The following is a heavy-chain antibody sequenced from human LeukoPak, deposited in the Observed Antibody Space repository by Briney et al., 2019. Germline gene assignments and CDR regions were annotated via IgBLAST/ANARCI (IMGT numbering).Heavy chain of an antibody. CDR2: INPNSGGT. D-gene: IGHD2-2*02. V-gene: IGHV1-2*02. Sequence: ASVKVSCKASGYTLTGYYMHWVRQAPGQGLEWMGWINPNSGGTNYAQKFQGRVTMTRDTSISTAYMELSRLRSDDTAVYYCARGPVVVPAALLGFWFDPWGQGTLVTVSS. CDR1: GYTLTGYY. CDR3: ARGPVVVPAALLGFWFDP. J-gene: IGHJ5*02.